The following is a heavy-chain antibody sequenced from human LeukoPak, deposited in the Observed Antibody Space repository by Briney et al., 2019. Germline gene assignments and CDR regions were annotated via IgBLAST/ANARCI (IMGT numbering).Heavy chain of an antibody. J-gene: IGHJ1*01. Sequence: PVGALGLSWAAPGFPFKRYLMSWVRQAPGKGLEGVCDIKQNGKEKYYVDSVKGRFTIARDNDKNSLYLQMNSLRDEDTAVYYCARAVHYYDSSGYYWGQGTLVTVSS. CDR3: ARAVHYYDSSGYY. CDR2: IKQNGKEK. CDR1: GFPFKRYL. D-gene: IGHD3-22*01. V-gene: IGHV3-7*02.